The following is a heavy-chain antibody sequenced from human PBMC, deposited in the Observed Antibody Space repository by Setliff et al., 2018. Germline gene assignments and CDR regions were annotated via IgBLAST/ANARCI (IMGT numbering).Heavy chain of an antibody. D-gene: IGHD5-18*01. CDR2: IYHNGNT. Sequence: PSETLSLTCSVYGESFSNNYWSWIRQTPGKGLEWIGYIYHNGNTNFNPSLKTRVTMSVDTSKNQFALNLRSVTAADAAVYYCVRDRTAYSYGLDVWGQGTTVTVSS. CDR3: VRDRTAYSYGLDV. V-gene: IGHV4-59*01. J-gene: IGHJ6*02. CDR1: GESFSNNY.